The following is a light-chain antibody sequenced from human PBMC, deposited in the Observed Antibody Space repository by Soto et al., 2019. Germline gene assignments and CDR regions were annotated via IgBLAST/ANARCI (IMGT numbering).Light chain of an antibody. CDR2: DAS. Sequence: EIVLTQSPVTLALSPGERATLSCRTSQSVDIYLAWYQQKPGQAPRLLIYDASNRATGIPARFSGSGSGTEFTLTISSLEPEDFAVYYCQQRKFWPPLTFGGGTKVELK. CDR1: QSVDIY. CDR3: QQRKFWPPLT. J-gene: IGKJ4*01. V-gene: IGKV3-11*01.